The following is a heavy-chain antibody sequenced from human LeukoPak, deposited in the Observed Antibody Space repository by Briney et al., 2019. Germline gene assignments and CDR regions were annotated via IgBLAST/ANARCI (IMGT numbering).Heavy chain of an antibody. D-gene: IGHD1-1*01. V-gene: IGHV4-39*01. CDR3: ARLEDYNWFDP. CDR1: GGSISSSSYY. CDR2: IYYSGST. Sequence: PSETLSLTCTVSGGSISSSSYYWGWIRQPPGKGLEWIGSIYYSGSTYYNPSLKSRVTISVDTSKNQFSLKLSSVTAADTAVYYCARLEDYNWFDPWGQGTLVTLSS. J-gene: IGHJ5*02.